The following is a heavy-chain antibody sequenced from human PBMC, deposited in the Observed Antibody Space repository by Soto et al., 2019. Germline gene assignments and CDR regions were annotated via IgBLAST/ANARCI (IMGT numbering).Heavy chain of an antibody. CDR2: LGDVGGST. V-gene: IGHV3-23*01. CDR3: AKAAGRGWYLDWYFDL. Sequence: EVQLLESGGGLVQPGGSLRLSCAASGFTFSSYAMTWVRQAPGKGLEWVSALGDVGGSTYYADSVKGRFTISRDNSKNTRYLQMDSLSAADTAVYYCAKAAGRGWYLDWYFDLWGRGTLVTVSS. J-gene: IGHJ2*01. D-gene: IGHD6-19*01. CDR1: GFTFSSYA.